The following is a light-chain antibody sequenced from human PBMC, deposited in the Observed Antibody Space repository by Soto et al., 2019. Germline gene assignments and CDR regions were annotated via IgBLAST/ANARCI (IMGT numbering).Light chain of an antibody. Sequence: EIVLTQSPGTLSLSPGERATLSCRASQSVSSNYLAWYQQKPGQAPRLLIYGISTRATGIPDRFSGSGSGTDFTLTISRLEPEDFAVYYCQQYGSYPLTFGGGTKLEIK. J-gene: IGKJ4*01. V-gene: IGKV3-20*01. CDR1: QSVSSNY. CDR2: GIS. CDR3: QQYGSYPLT.